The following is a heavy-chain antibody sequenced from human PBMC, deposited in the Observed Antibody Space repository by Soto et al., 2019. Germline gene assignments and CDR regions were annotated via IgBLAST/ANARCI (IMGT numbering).Heavy chain of an antibody. V-gene: IGHV3-21*01. CDR3: ARDRDGYNSNWFDP. Sequence: PGWSLRLSCAASGFTFSTYNMNWVRQAPGKGLEWVSSISTGSSYIYYADSVKGRFTISRDNAQNSLYLQMNSLRVEDTAVYYCARDRDGYNSNWFDPWGQGTLVTV. CDR1: GFTFSTYN. J-gene: IGHJ5*02. CDR2: ISTGSSYI. D-gene: IGHD5-12*01.